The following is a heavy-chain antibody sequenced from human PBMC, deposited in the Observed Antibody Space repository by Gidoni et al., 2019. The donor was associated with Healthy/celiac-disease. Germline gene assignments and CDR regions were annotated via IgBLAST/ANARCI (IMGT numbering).Heavy chain of an antibody. J-gene: IGHJ4*02. CDR2: ISGSGGST. Sequence: EVQLLESGGGLVQPGWSLSLSCAGTGFTVGSYAMSWFRQAPGKGLEWVAAISGSGGSTYSADSVKGRFTISRDNSKNTLYLQMNSLRAEDTAVYYCAKDGGDGQWLVLGYWGQGTLVTVSS. CDR3: AKDGGDGQWLVLGY. V-gene: IGHV3-23*01. CDR1: GFTVGSYA. D-gene: IGHD6-19*01.